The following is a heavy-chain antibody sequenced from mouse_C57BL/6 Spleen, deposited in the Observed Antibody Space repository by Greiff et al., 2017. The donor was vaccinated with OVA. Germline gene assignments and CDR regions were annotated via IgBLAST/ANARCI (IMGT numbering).Heavy chain of an antibody. V-gene: IGHV1-54*01. CDR2: INPGSGGT. Sequence: VQLQQSGAELVRPGTSVKVSCKASGYAFTNYLIEWVKQRPGQGLEWIGVINPGSGGTNYNEKFKGKATLTADKSSSTAYMQLSSLTSEDSAVYFCARSGSNGYFDVWGTGTTVTVSS. CDR1: GYAFTNYL. CDR3: ARSGSNGYFDV. J-gene: IGHJ1*03. D-gene: IGHD2-5*01.